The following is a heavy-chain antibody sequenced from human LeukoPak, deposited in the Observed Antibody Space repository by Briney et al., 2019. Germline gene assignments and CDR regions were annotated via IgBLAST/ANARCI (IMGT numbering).Heavy chain of an antibody. V-gene: IGHV4-39*02. CDR1: GGSIGSGYY. Sequence: SETLSLTCTVSGGSIGSGYYWAWIRQPSRKGLEWIGSIHYGGTTHYNPSLQSRVTISADTSKNQFALDLRSVTAADTAVYYCTRDIGDFVSDFWGQGTLVTVSS. CDR2: IHYGGTT. D-gene: IGHD2-21*02. J-gene: IGHJ4*02. CDR3: TRDIGDFVSDF.